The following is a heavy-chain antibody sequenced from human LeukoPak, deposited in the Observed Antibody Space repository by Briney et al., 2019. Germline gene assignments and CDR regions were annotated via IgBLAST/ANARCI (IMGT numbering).Heavy chain of an antibody. Sequence: SSSSYYWSWVRQPPGKGLEWVSGISSSGGSTYYAGSVKGRFTLSRDNSKNTLYLQMDNLRADDTAVYYCAKERGTGYSSSWYSWFDPWGQGTLVTVSS. CDR2: ISSSGGST. D-gene: IGHD6-13*01. V-gene: IGHV3-23*01. CDR1: SSSSYY. CDR3: AKERGTGYSSSWYSWFDP. J-gene: IGHJ5*02.